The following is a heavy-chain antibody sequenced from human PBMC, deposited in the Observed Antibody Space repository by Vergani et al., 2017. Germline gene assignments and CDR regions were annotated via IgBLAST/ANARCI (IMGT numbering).Heavy chain of an antibody. CDR3: AKDSEQWLVVGYFDY. D-gene: IGHD6-19*01. V-gene: IGHV3-30*18. J-gene: IGHJ4*02. CDR2: ISYDGSNK. Sequence: QVQLVESGGGVVQPGRSLRLSCAASGFTFSSYGMHWVRQAPGKGLEWVAVISYDGSNKYYADSVKGRFTISRDNSKNTLYLQMNSLRAEDTAVYYCAKDSEQWLVVGYFDYWGQGTLVTVSS. CDR1: GFTFSSYG.